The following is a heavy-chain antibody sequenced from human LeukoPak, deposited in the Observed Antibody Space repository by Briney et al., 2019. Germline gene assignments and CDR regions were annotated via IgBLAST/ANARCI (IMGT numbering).Heavy chain of an antibody. V-gene: IGHV4-59*10. CDR3: ARSYDYVWGSSFDY. CDR2: IYTSGST. J-gene: IGHJ4*02. Sequence: GSLRLSCAASGFTFSSYSMNWVRQAPGKGLEWIGRIYTSGSTNYNPSLKSRVTMSVDTSKNQFSLKLSSVTAADTAVYYCARSYDYVWGSSFDYWGQGTLVTVSS. CDR1: GFTFSSYS. D-gene: IGHD3-16*01.